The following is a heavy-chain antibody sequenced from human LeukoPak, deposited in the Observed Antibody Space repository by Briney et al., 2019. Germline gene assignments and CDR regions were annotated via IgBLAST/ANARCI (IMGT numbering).Heavy chain of an antibody. Sequence: SETLSLTCAVYIDSFSNYHWNWIRQTPAKGMEWIGEVNESGGTNISPSLRSRVILSVDTSKNQFSLKLISATVADTAIYYCAKSNGYGLVDIWGQGTMVTVSS. CDR2: VNESGGT. V-gene: IGHV4-34*01. CDR3: AKSNGYGLVDI. J-gene: IGHJ3*02. D-gene: IGHD3-10*01. CDR1: IDSFSNYH.